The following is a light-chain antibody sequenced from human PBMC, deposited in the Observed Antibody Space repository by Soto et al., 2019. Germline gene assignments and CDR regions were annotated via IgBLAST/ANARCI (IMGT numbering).Light chain of an antibody. Sequence: QSVLTQPPSVSAAPGQRVAISCSGSSSNIGSNFVSWYRHVPGTAPKLLIYDNDKRPSEIPDRFSGSKSGTSATLAITGLQTGDEVDYYCGTWDSTLYAVLFGGGTKLTVL. CDR3: GTWDSTLYAVL. CDR2: DND. V-gene: IGLV1-51*01. CDR1: SSNIGSNF. J-gene: IGLJ2*01.